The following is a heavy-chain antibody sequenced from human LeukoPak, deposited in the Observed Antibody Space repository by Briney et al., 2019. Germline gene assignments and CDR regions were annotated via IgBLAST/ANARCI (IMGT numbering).Heavy chain of an antibody. D-gene: IGHD1-1*01. CDR3: AREARGLEPGRWNYYMDV. CDR1: GGTFSSYA. J-gene: IGHJ6*03. V-gene: IGHV1-69*01. Sequence: GSSVKVSCKASGGTFSSYAISWVRQAPGQGLEWMGGIIPIFGTANYAQKFQGRVTITADESTSTAYMELSSLRSEDTAVYYCAREARGLEPGRWNYYMDVWGKGTTVTVSS. CDR2: IIPIFGTA.